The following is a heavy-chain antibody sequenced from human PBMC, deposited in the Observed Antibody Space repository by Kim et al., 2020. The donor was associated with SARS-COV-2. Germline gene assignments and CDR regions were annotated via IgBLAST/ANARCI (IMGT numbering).Heavy chain of an antibody. CDR1: GFTFSSYA. D-gene: IGHD3-10*01. CDR3: ARDGEWDYGSGSYYDYYYYYYMHV. CDR2: ISYDGSNK. J-gene: IGHJ6*03. V-gene: IGHV3-30-3*01. Sequence: GGSLRLSCAASGFTFSSYAMHWVRQAPGKGLEWVAVISYDGSNKYYADSVKGRFTISRDNSKNTLYLQMNSLRAEDTTVYYCARDGEWDYGSGSYYDYYYYYYMHVWGKGTTVTVSS.